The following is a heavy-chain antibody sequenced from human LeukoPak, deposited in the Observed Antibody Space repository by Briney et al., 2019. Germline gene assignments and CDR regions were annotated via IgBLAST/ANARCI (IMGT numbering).Heavy chain of an antibody. D-gene: IGHD3-9*01. CDR1: GGSITNYY. Sequence: PSETLSLTCTVSGGSITNYYWSWIRQPPGKGLEWIGYIHYSGSTNYKSSLKSRVTISVDTSKNQFSLKMNSVAAADTAVYYCAREEYDILTGIMADAFDIWGQGTMVTVSS. CDR2: IHYSGST. J-gene: IGHJ3*02. V-gene: IGHV4-59*12. CDR3: AREEYDILTGIMADAFDI.